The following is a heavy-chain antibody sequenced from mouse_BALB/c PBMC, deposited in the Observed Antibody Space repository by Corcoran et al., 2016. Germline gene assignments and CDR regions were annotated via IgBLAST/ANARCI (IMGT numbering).Heavy chain of an antibody. D-gene: IGHD2-1*01. J-gene: IGHJ1*01. CDR1: GYTFTEYT. CDR2: INPNNGST. V-gene: IGHV1-18*01. CDR3: ALYGNWYFDV. Sequence: EVQLQQSGPELVKPAASVKISCKTPGYTFTEYTMHWVKQSHGKSLEWIGGINPNNGSTKYNEKFKGKATLTSDKSSSTAYMELSSLTAEDSAVYYCALYGNWYFDVWGAGTTATVSS.